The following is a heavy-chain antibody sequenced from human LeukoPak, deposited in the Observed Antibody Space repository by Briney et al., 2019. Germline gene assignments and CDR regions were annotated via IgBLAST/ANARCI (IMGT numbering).Heavy chain of an antibody. D-gene: IGHD6-19*01. V-gene: IGHV3-53*01. Sequence: GGSLRLSCAASGFTVSSNYMSWVRQAPGKGLEWVSFTYRGGSSYYADSVKGGFTISRYNSKNTLYLQMKNQRAEDTAVYYCVSYMESSGFLWYFFGMDGWGKGTTVTVSS. J-gene: IGHJ6*04. CDR2: TYRGGSS. CDR3: VSYMESSGFLWYFFGMDG. CDR1: GFTVSSNY.